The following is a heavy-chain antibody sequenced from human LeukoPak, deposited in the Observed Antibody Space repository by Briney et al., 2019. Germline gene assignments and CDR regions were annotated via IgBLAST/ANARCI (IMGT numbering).Heavy chain of an antibody. V-gene: IGHV4-39*01. CDR3: ARLGRGFLWFGELPPYYFDY. CDR1: GGSISSSSYY. CDR2: IYYSGST. J-gene: IGHJ4*02. Sequence: NPSETLSLTCTVSGGSISSSSYYWGWIRQPPGKGLEWIGSIYYSGSTYYNPSLKSRVTISVDTSKNQFSLELSSVTAADTAVYYCARLGRGFLWFGELPPYYFDYWGQGTLVTVSS. D-gene: IGHD3-10*01.